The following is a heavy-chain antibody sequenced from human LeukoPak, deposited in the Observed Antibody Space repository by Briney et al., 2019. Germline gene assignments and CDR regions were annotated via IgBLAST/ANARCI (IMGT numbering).Heavy chain of an antibody. CDR3: AKVGVAGDYYYYYMDV. CDR2: ISSSSSYI. CDR1: GFNFGSYS. Sequence: GGSLRLSCAASGFNFGSYSMTWVRQAPGKGLEWVSSISSSSSYIYYADSVKGRFTISRDNAKNSLYLQMNSLRAEDTALYYCAKVGVAGDYYYYYMDVWGKGTTVTVSS. V-gene: IGHV3-21*04. J-gene: IGHJ6*03. D-gene: IGHD6-19*01.